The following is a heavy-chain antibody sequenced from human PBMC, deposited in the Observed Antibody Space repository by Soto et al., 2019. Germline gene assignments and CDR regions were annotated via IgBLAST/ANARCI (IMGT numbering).Heavy chain of an antibody. V-gene: IGHV3-30-3*01. CDR2: ISYDGSNK. CDR1: GFTFSSYA. J-gene: IGHJ5*02. CDR3: ARDATLTYYDFWSGYCSWFDP. D-gene: IGHD3-3*01. Sequence: QVQLVESGGGVVQPGRSLRLSCAASGFTFSSYAMHWVRQAPGKGLEWVAVISYDGSNKYYADSVKGRFTISRDNSKNTLYLQMNSLRAEDTAVYYCARDATLTYYDFWSGYCSWFDPWGQGTLVTVSS.